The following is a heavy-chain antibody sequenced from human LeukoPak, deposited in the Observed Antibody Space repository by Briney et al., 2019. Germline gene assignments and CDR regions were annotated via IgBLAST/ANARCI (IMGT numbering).Heavy chain of an antibody. Sequence: SVKVSCKASGGTFSSYAISWVRQAPGQGLEWMGRIIPILGIANYAQKFQGRVTITADESTSTAYMELSSLRSEDTAVYYCARGVAAVYWYFDLWGRGTLVTVSS. V-gene: IGHV1-69*04. CDR1: GGTFSSYA. CDR2: IIPILGIA. CDR3: ARGVAAVYWYFDL. D-gene: IGHD6-13*01. J-gene: IGHJ2*01.